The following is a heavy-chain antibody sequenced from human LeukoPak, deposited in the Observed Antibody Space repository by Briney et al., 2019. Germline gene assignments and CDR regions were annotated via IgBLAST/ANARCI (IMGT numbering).Heavy chain of an antibody. CDR1: GDSISSYY. J-gene: IGHJ4*02. Sequence: PSETLSLTCTLSGDSISSYYWSWLRQPPGKGLEWIAYTHYGGYPNYNPSLKSRVTISIDTSKNQLLLKLTSLTAADTAVYYCARGGLTPFVYWGQGTPVTVSS. D-gene: IGHD3-9*01. CDR2: THYGGYP. V-gene: IGHV4-59*01. CDR3: ARGGLTPFVY.